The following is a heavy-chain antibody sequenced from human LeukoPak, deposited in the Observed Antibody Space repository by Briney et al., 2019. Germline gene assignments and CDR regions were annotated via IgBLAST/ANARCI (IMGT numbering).Heavy chain of an antibody. D-gene: IGHD2-15*01. J-gene: IGHJ4*02. CDR3: AESPVSSCRGSFCYPFDY. V-gene: IGHV3-30*04. Sequence: GGSLRLSCAASGFTFSSYAMHWVRQAPGKGLEWVAVISYDGSNKYYADSVKGRFTISRDNSKNTLYLQMNSLRAEDTAVYFCAESPVSSCRGSFCYPFDYWGQGNLVTVSS. CDR1: GFTFSSYA. CDR2: ISYDGSNK.